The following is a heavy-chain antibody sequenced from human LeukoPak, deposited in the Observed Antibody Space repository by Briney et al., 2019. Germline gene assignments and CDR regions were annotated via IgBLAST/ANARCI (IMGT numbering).Heavy chain of an antibody. CDR1: GGSISSYY. CDR3: ARRNDYYGSGSYYPVFDY. CDR2: IYTSGST. V-gene: IGHV4-4*09. J-gene: IGHJ4*02. D-gene: IGHD3-10*01. Sequence: SETLSLTCTVSGGSISSYYWSWIRQPPGKGLEWIGYIYTSGSTNYNPSLESRVTISVDTSKNQFSLKLSSVTAADTAVYYCARRNDYYGSGSYYPVFDYWGQGTLVTVSS.